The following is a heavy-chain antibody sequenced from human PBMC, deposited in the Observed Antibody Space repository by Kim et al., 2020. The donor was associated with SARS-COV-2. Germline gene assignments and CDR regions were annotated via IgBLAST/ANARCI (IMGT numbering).Heavy chain of an antibody. CDR2: INPNSGGT. CDR3: ARRGGLGRSFDY. V-gene: IGHV1-2*02. D-gene: IGHD2-15*01. CDR1: VYTFSGYY. J-gene: IGHJ4*02. Sequence: ASVKVSCKASVYTFSGYYIHWVRQAPGQGLEWMGWINPNSGGTNYAQKFQGRVTMTRDTSISTAYMEPSSLRSDDTAVYYCARRGGLGRSFDYWGQGTLV.